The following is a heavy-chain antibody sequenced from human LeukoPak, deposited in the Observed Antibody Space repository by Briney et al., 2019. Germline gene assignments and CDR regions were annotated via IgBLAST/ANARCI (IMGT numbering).Heavy chain of an antibody. CDR2: MNPNSGNT. CDR3: ARGRGDLKPYCTNGVCPGAFDI. V-gene: IGHV1-8*01. CDR1: GYTFTSYD. Sequence: ASVKVSCKASGYTFTSYDINWVRQATGQGLEWMGWMNPNSGNTGYVQKFQGRVTITADESTSTAYMELSSLRSEDTAVYYCARGRGDLKPYCTNGVCPGAFDIWGQGTMVTVSS. J-gene: IGHJ3*02. D-gene: IGHD2-8*01.